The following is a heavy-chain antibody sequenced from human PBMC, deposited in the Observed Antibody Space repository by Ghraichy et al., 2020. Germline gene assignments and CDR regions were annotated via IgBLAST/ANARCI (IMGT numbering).Heavy chain of an antibody. J-gene: IGHJ5*02. Sequence: LSLTCAASGFTFSSYSMNWVRQAPGKGLEWVSHISSSSITIYYADSVKGRFTISRDNAKNSLYLQMNSLRAEDTAVYYCGVVPSRERRNWFDPWGQGTLVTVSS. CDR3: GVVPSRERRNWFDP. V-gene: IGHV3-48*01. CDR1: GFTFSSYS. CDR2: ISSSSITI. D-gene: IGHD2-15*01.